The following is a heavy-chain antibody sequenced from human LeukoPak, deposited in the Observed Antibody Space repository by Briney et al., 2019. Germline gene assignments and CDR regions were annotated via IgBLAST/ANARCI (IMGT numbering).Heavy chain of an antibody. CDR1: GGTFSSYA. Sequence: ASVKVSCKASGGTFSSYAISWVRQAPGQGLEWMGGIIPIFGTANYAQKFQGRVTITADESTSTAYMELSSLRSEDTAVYYCARDHVVVAATGYMDVWGKGTTVTVSS. V-gene: IGHV1-69*13. J-gene: IGHJ6*03. CDR3: ARDHVVVAATGYMDV. D-gene: IGHD2-15*01. CDR2: IIPIFGTA.